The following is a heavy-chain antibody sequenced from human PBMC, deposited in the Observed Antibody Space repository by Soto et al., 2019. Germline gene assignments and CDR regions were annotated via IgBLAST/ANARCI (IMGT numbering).Heavy chain of an antibody. CDR2: ISSSGSTR. J-gene: IGHJ6*03. CDR1: GFAFSTYG. V-gene: IGHV3-48*01. D-gene: IGHD2-21*01. CDR3: SRESHTKSGDYTDV. Sequence: GGSLRLSCAVSGFAFSTYGMSWVRQAPGKGLEWVSYISSSGSTRDYADSVKGRFTISRDNAKNSLYLLMNSLRAEDTAVYYCSRESHTKSGDYTDVWGKRTPVTVFS.